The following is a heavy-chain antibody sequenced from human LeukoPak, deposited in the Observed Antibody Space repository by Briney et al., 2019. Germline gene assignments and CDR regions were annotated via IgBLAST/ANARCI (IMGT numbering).Heavy chain of an antibody. V-gene: IGHV3-15*01. CDR3: TTDIVGAKRYAFDI. CDR1: GFTFSNAW. CDR2: IKSKTDGGTT. Sequence: GGSLRLSCAASGFTFSNAWMSWVRQAPGKGLEWVGSIKSKTDGGTTDYAAPVIGTFTISRDDSKNTLYLQMTSLKSEDTAVYYCTTDIVGAKRYAFDIWGQGTMVTVSS. D-gene: IGHD1-26*01. J-gene: IGHJ3*02.